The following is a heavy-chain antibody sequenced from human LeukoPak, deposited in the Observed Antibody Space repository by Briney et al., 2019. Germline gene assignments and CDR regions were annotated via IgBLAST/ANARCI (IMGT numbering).Heavy chain of an antibody. J-gene: IGHJ4*02. CDR1: GGSISSYY. D-gene: IGHD4-17*01. CDR2: IYYSGST. V-gene: IGHV4-59*01. CDR3: AREKNYGDSYYFDY. Sequence: SETLSLTCTGSGGSISSYYWSWIRQPPGKGLEWIGYIYYSGSTNYNPSLKSRVTISVDTSKNQFSLKLSSVTAADTAVYYCAREKNYGDSYYFDYWGQGTLVTVSS.